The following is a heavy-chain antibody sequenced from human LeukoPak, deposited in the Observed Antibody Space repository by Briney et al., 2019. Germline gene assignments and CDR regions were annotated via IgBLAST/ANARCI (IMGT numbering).Heavy chain of an antibody. Sequence: ASVKVSCKASGYTFTSSDINWVRQATGQGLEWMGWMNPNSGNTGYAQKFQGRVTMTRNTSISTAYMELSSLGSEDTAVYYCARGADSSGYSFTFGDYFYGMDIWGQGTTVTVSS. J-gene: IGHJ6*02. CDR1: GYTFTSSD. D-gene: IGHD3-22*01. CDR2: MNPNSGNT. CDR3: ARGADSSGYSFTFGDYFYGMDI. V-gene: IGHV1-8*01.